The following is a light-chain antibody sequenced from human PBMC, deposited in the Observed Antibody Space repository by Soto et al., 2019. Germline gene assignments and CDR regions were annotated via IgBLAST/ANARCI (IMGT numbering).Light chain of an antibody. V-gene: IGLV2-14*01. J-gene: IGLJ1*01. CDR3: GSYTGGSTND. Sequence: QSVLTQPASVYGSPGQSITISCTGTSSAIGGSKYASSYPQHPGKAPTLGIYDVNNRPSGDSNRFSGGKSGNTATLTTSGLQGEGEPEYYCGSYTGGSTNDFATETKATVL. CDR1: SSAIGGSKY. CDR2: DVN.